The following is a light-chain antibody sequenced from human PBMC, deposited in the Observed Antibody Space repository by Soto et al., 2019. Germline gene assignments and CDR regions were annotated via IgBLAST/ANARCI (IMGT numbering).Light chain of an antibody. CDR1: QAISNH. CDR3: QRYNSAPLLT. CDR2: EAS. Sequence: DIQMTQSPSSLSASVGDRVTITCRTSQAISNHLAWYQQRPGKVPKLLIYEASTLQSGVPSRFSGSTSGTEFTLTVSSLQPEDVATYYCQRYNSAPLLTFGGGTKVEIK. V-gene: IGKV1-27*01. J-gene: IGKJ4*01.